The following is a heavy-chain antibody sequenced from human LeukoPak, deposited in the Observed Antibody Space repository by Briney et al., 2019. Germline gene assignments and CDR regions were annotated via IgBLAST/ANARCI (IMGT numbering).Heavy chain of an antibody. CDR1: GFTFSDYY. CDR3: ARDGVPAAMSLYFDY. J-gene: IGHJ4*02. CDR2: ISSSGSTI. D-gene: IGHD2-2*01. V-gene: IGHV3-11*01. Sequence: GGSLRLSCAASGFTFSDYYMSWIRQAPGKGLEWVSYISSSGSTIYYADSVKGRFTISRDNAKNSLYLQMNSLRAEDTAVYYCARDGVPAAMSLYFDYWGQGTLVTVSS.